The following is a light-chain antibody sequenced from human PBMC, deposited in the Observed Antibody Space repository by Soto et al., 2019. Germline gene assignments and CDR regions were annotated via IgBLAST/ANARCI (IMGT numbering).Light chain of an antibody. Sequence: EIVLTHSPGTLSLSPCERATLSCRASQSISSSYLAWYQQKPGQAPRLLIYGASSRATGIPDRFSGGGSGTDFTLTISSLQPEDFAVYYCQQYNSSPRTFGQGTKVDIK. CDR3: QQYNSSPRT. J-gene: IGKJ1*01. CDR1: QSISSSY. V-gene: IGKV3-20*01. CDR2: GAS.